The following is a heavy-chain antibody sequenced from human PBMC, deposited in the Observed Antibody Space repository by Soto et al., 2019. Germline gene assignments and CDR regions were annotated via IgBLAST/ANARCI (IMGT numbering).Heavy chain of an antibody. Sequence: GASVKVSCKASGGTFSSYAISWVRQAPGQGLEWMGGIIPIFGTANYAQKFQGRVTITADESTSTAYMELSSLRSEDTAVYYCAKRVNVVVAATPHYYYGMDVWGQGTTVTVSS. D-gene: IGHD2-15*01. CDR1: GGTFSSYA. J-gene: IGHJ6*02. CDR2: IIPIFGTA. V-gene: IGHV1-69*13. CDR3: AKRVNVVVAATPHYYYGMDV.